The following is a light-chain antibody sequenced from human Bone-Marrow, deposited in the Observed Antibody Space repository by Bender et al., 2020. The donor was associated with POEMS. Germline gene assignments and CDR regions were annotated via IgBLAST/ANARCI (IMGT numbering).Light chain of an antibody. V-gene: IGLV2-14*02. CDR1: SNDIGNYNL. CDR2: DVT. CDR3: SSYTRTNTLV. J-gene: IGLJ3*02. Sequence: QSALTQPASVSGSPGQSITISCTATSNDIGNYNLVSWYQQHPGKAPRLMIYDVTNRPSGISNRFSGSKSGNTASLTISGLQAEDEADYYCSSYTRTNTLVFGGGTKLTVL.